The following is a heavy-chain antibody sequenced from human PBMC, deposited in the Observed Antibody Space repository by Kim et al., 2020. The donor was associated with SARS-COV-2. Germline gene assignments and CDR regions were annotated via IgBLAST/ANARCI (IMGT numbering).Heavy chain of an antibody. V-gene: IGHV3-23*01. D-gene: IGHD2-2*01. CDR2: ISGSGGST. CDR1: GFTFSSYA. Sequence: GGSLRLSCAASGFTFSSYAMSWVRQAPGKGLEWVSAISGSGGSTYYADSVKGRFTISRDNSKNTLYLQMNSLRAEDTAVYYCAKVKGGRTRNIVVVPAASPFDYWGQGTLVTVSS. CDR3: AKVKGGRTRNIVVVPAASPFDY. J-gene: IGHJ4*02.